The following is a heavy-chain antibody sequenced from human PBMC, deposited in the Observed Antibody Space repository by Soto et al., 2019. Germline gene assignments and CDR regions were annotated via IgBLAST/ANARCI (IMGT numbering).Heavy chain of an antibody. CDR1: GYAFTSYD. V-gene: IGHV1-18*01. Sequence: GASVKVSCKASGYAFTSYDINWVRQATGQGLEWMGWMNPNSGNTNYAQKLQGRVTMTTDTSTSTAYMELRSLRSDDTAVYYCARDSYYYGMDVWGQGTTVTVSS. CDR3: ARDSYYYGMDV. J-gene: IGHJ6*02. CDR2: MNPNSGNT.